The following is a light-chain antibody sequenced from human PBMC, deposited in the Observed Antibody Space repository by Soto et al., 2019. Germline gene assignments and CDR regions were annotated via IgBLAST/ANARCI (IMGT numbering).Light chain of an antibody. V-gene: IGLV1-40*01. CDR2: GNT. Sequence: QTVVTQPPSVSAAPGQRVTISCTGSSSNIGAGHDVHWYQQLPGTAPKVLIYGNTNRPSGVPHRFSGSKSGTSASLTITGLQAEDEADFYCQSYDTSLSAWVFGGGTKVTVL. CDR1: SSNIGAGHD. CDR3: QSYDTSLSAWV. J-gene: IGLJ3*02.